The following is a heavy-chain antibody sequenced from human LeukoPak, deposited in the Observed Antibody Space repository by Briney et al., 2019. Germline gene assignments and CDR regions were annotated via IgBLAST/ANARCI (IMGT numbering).Heavy chain of an antibody. D-gene: IGHD3-22*01. CDR3: AREVAPYDSSGYYLRKGAFDI. J-gene: IGHJ3*02. CDR2: IYYSGST. Sequence: PSETLSLTCTVSGGSISSYYWSWIRQPPGKGLEWIGYIYYSGSTNYNPSLKSGVTISVDTSKNQFSLKLSSVTAADTAVYYCAREVAPYDSSGYYLRKGAFDIWGQGTMVTVSS. CDR1: GGSISSYY. V-gene: IGHV4-59*01.